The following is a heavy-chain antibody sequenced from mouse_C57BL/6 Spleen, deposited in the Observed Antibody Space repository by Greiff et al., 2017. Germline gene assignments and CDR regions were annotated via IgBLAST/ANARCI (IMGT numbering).Heavy chain of an antibody. CDR1: GYAFSSSW. CDR3: APTGEDGYFDY. D-gene: IGHD4-1*01. CDR2: IYPGDGDT. V-gene: IGHV1-82*01. J-gene: IGHJ2*01. Sequence: VKLQESGPELVKPGASVKISCKASGYAFSSSWMNWVKQRPGKGLEWIGRIYPGDGDTNYNGKFKGKATLTADKSSSTAYMQLSSLTSEDSAVXFCAPTGEDGYFDYWGQGTTLTVSA.